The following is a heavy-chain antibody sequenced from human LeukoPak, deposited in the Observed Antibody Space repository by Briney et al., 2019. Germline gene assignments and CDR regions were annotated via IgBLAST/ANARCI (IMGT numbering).Heavy chain of an antibody. CDR2: ISSSSSTI. CDR3: ARGLFSYYDYVWGSLFDY. V-gene: IGHV3-48*01. Sequence: PGGSLRLSCAASGFTFNNYSMNWVRQAPGKGLEWVSYISSSSSTIYYADSVKGRFTISRDNAKNSLYLQMNSLRAEDTAVYYCARGLFSYYDYVWGSLFDYWGQGTLVTVSS. J-gene: IGHJ4*02. CDR1: GFTFNNYS. D-gene: IGHD3-16*01.